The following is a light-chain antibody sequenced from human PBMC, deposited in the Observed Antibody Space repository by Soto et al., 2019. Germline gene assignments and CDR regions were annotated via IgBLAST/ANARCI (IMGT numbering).Light chain of an antibody. CDR3: QQYGSSPQT. V-gene: IGKV3-20*01. CDR1: QSVSSRY. CDR2: GAS. Sequence: EIELTQSPGTLSLSPGERATLSCRASQSVSSRYLARYQQKPGQAPRLLIYGASNRATGIPDRFSGSGSGTDFILTISRLEPEDFAVYFCQQYGSSPQTFGQGTTVEIK. J-gene: IGKJ1*01.